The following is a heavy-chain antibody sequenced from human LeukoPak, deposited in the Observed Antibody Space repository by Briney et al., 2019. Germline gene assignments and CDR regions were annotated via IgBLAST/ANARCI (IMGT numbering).Heavy chain of an antibody. V-gene: IGHV3-74*01. Sequence: PGGSLRLSCAASGFTFSSYWMHWVRQAPGKGLVWVSRINSDGSSTSYADSVKGRFTISRDNSKNTLYLQMNSLRAEDTAVYYCAGTLYSGYGLGSLGAFDIWGRGTMVTVSS. CDR1: GFTFSSYW. CDR3: AGTLYSGYGLGSLGAFDI. D-gene: IGHD5-12*01. CDR2: INSDGSST. J-gene: IGHJ3*02.